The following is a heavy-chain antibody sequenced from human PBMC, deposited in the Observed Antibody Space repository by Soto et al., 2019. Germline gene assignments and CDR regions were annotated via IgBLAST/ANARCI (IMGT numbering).Heavy chain of an antibody. CDR1: GGTFSSYA. J-gene: IGHJ3*02. CDR2: IIPIFGTA. V-gene: IGHV1-69*13. Sequence: SVKVSCKASGGTFSSYAISWVRQAPGQGLEWMGGIIPIFGTANYAQKFQGRVTITADESTSTAYMELSSLRSEDTAVYYCAGYILLVVAATVGAFDIWGQGTMVTVSS. D-gene: IGHD2-15*01. CDR3: AGYILLVVAATVGAFDI.